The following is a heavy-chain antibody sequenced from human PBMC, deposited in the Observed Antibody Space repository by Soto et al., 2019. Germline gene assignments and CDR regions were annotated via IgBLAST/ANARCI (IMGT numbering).Heavy chain of an antibody. J-gene: IGHJ6*02. Sequence: QAQLEQSGAEVKKPGASVRVSCKASEDTFANYDIIWVRQAPGQGLEWMGWVNPNNGNTGYAPKFQGRVTMTRDTSTRTAYLEMSGLRSDDTAVYYCSRREVGDFMDVWGRGTTVIVSS. D-gene: IGHD3-16*01. CDR1: EDTFANYD. CDR2: VNPNNGNT. CDR3: SRREVGDFMDV. V-gene: IGHV1-8*01.